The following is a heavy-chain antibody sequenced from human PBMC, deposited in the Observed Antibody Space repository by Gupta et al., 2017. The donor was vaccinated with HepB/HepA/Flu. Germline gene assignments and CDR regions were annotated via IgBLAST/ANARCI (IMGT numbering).Heavy chain of an antibody. V-gene: IGHV1-69*01. D-gene: IGHD3-16*01. CDR3: ARGHYGKADYYYYMDV. CDR2: IIPIFGTA. Sequence: QVQLVPYGAAVKKPGSSVTVSCKASGGTFSSYALRWVRQAPGQGLEWMGGIIPIFGTANYAQKFQRRVTITADESTSKAYMELSSLRSDDTAVYYCARGHYGKADYYYYMDVWGKGTTVTVSS. CDR1: GGTFSSYA. J-gene: IGHJ6*03.